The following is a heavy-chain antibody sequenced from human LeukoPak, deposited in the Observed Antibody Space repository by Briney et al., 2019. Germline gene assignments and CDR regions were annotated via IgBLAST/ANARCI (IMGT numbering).Heavy chain of an antibody. J-gene: IGHJ6*02. V-gene: IGHV4-59*12. CDR1: SGSIRTSY. Sequence: PSETLSLTCTVSSGSIRTSYCSWIRQPPGKGLEWIGYIYHSGSTYYNPSLKSRVTISVDRSKNQFSLKLSSVTAADTAVYYCARDSESYGMDVWGQGTTVTVSS. CDR2: IYHSGST. D-gene: IGHD1-14*01. CDR3: ARDSESYGMDV.